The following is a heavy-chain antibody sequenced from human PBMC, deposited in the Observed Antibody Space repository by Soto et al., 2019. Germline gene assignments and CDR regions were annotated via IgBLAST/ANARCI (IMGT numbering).Heavy chain of an antibody. Sequence: EVQLVESGGGLVQPGGSLRLSCAASGFTFSSYSMHWVRQAPGKGLEWVSYISTSSSTIYYADSVKGRFTISRDNAKNSLYLQINSLRDEDTAVYYCARDLSNNWYSWGMDVWGQGTTVTVSS. V-gene: IGHV3-48*02. CDR1: GFTFSSYS. J-gene: IGHJ6*02. D-gene: IGHD6-13*01. CDR2: ISTSSSTI. CDR3: ARDLSNNWYSWGMDV.